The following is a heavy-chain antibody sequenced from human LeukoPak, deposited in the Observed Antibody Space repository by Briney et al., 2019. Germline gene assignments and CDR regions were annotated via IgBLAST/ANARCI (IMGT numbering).Heavy chain of an antibody. D-gene: IGHD5-18*01. CDR1: GGSFSGYY. CDR2: INHSGST. CDR3: AREVGYSYAADY. V-gene: IGHV4-34*01. J-gene: IGHJ4*02. Sequence: SETLSLTCAVYGGSFSGYYWSWIRQPPGKGLEWIGEINHSGSTNYNPSLKSRVTISVDTSKNQFSLKLSSVTAADTAVYYCAREVGYSYAADYWGQGTLVTVTS.